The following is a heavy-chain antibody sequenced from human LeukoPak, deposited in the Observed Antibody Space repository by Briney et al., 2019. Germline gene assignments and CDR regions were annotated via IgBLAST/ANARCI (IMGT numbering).Heavy chain of an antibody. CDR1: GGTFSSYA. CDR3: ARTDYDFWSGNTGGAFDI. V-gene: IGHV1-69*11. J-gene: IGHJ3*02. Sequence: SVKVSCKASGGTFSSYAISWVRQAPGQGLEWMGRIIPILGTANYAQKFQGRVTITTDESTSTAYMELSSLRSEDTAVYYCARTDYDFWSGNTGGAFDIWGQGTMVTVSS. CDR2: IIPILGTA. D-gene: IGHD3-3*01.